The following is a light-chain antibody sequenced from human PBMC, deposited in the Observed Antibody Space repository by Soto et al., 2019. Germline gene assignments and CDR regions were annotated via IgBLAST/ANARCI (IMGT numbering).Light chain of an antibody. CDR3: QQYGRSPLT. CDR2: DTS. J-gene: IGKJ4*01. Sequence: EIVLTQSPDTLSLSPGERATRSCRASQSVRNNYLAWYQQKPGQAPRFLIYDTSSRATGIPERFSGSGSGTDFTLTISRLEPEDFAVYYCQQYGRSPLTFGGGTKVEIK. V-gene: IGKV3-20*01. CDR1: QSVRNNY.